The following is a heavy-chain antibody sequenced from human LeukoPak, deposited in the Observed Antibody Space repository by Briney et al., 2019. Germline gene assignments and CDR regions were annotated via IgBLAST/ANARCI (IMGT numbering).Heavy chain of an antibody. D-gene: IGHD2-15*01. V-gene: IGHV1-2*06. Sequence: ASVKVSCKASGYTFTGYYMHWVGQAPGQGREGMGRINPNSGGTNYEQKFQGKVTINRETSSSTDYMEVRRERSDDTAVYYCARDGGLYCSGGSCYAKNNWFDPWGQGTLVTVSS. J-gene: IGHJ5*02. CDR3: ARDGGLYCSGGSCYAKNNWFDP. CDR2: INPNSGGT. CDR1: GYTFTGYY.